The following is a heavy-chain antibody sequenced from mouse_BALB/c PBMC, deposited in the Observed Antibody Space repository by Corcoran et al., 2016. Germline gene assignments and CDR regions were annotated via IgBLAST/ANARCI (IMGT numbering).Heavy chain of an antibody. CDR3: ARRGITTVVPYYFDY. Sequence: QIQLVQSGPELKKPGETVKISCKASGYTFTNYGMNWVKQSPGKGLKWMGWINTYTGESTYADDFKGRFAFSLETSASTAYLQINNLKNEDTATYFCARRGITTVVPYYFDYWGQGTTLTVSS. CDR1: GYTFTNYG. V-gene: IGHV9-3-1*01. D-gene: IGHD1-1*01. CDR2: INTYTGES. J-gene: IGHJ2*01.